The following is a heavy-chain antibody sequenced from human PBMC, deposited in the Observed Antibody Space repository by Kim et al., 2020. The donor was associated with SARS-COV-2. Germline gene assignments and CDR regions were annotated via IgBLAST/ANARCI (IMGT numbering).Heavy chain of an antibody. CDR3: AKTRCSSTASCPVDY. CDR2: ILYEARTE. V-gene: IGHV3-30*18. J-gene: IGHJ4*02. CDR1: GFPFSTSG. D-gene: IGHD2-2*01. Sequence: GGSLRLSCAVSGFPFSTSGMQWVRQAPGKGLEWVAVILYEARTEYYADSVKGRFTISRDNSKNTLYLQMNSLRAEDTALYYCAKTRCSSTASCPVDYWGQGTLVTVSS.